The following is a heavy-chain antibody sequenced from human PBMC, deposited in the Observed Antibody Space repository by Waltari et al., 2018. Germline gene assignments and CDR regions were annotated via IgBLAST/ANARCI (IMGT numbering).Heavy chain of an antibody. J-gene: IGHJ4*02. D-gene: IGHD2-15*01. CDR3: ARPGGYLSFDY. CDR2: IYYSGST. V-gene: IGHV4-39*01. Sequence: QLQLQESGPGLVQPSETLSLTCTVFDGSISSSLYYWGWIRQPPGKGLEWIGSIYYSGSTYYNPSLKSRVTISVDTSKNQFSLKLSSVTAADTAVYYCARPGGYLSFDYWGQGTLVTVSS. CDR1: DGSISSSLYY.